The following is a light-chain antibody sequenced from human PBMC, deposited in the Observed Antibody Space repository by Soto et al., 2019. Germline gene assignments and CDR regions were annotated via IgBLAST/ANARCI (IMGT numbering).Light chain of an antibody. CDR2: LNSDGSH. V-gene: IGLV4-69*01. CDR1: SGHSNYA. CDR3: QTWGSGIVV. J-gene: IGLJ2*01. Sequence: QLVLTQSPSASASLGASVKLTCTLSSGHSNYAIAWHQQQSEKGPRYLMKLNSDGSHSKGDGIPDRFSGSSSGAERYLTSSSVQSEDEADYYCQTWGSGIVVFGGGTKLTVL.